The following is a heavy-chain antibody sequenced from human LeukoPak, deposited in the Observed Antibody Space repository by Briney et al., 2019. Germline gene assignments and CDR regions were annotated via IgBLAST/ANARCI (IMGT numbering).Heavy chain of an antibody. CDR3: TTDLGTYYHGSQRLIPIDY. CDR1: GFTFTNAW. V-gene: IGHV3-15*01. J-gene: IGHJ4*02. CDR2: IKSKTDGETT. D-gene: IGHD3-10*01. Sequence: GGSLRLSCVDSGFTFTNAWMSWVRQAPGKGLEWIGRIKSKTDGETTNYAEPVRSRFTISRDDSKSAVYLQMNSLKIEDTAAYYCTTDLGTYYHGSQRLIPIDYWGQGTLVTVSS.